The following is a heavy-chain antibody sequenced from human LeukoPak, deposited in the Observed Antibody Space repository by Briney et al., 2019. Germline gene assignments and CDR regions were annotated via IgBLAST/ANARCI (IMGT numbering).Heavy chain of an antibody. J-gene: IGHJ6*02. V-gene: IGHV1-24*01. CDR2: FDPEDGET. CDR1: GYTFTSYG. Sequence: GASVKVSCKASGYTFTSYGISWVRQAPGQGLEWMGGFDPEDGETIYAQKFQGRVTMTEDTSTDTAYMELSSLRSEDTAVYYCATDRGITGTTVVHYYYGMDVWGQGTTVTVSS. D-gene: IGHD1-7*01. CDR3: ATDRGITGTTVVHYYYGMDV.